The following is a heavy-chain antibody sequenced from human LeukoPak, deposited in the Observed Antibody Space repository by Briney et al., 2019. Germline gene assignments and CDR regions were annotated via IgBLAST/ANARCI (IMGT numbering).Heavy chain of an antibody. V-gene: IGHV5-51*01. CDR1: GYSFTSYW. J-gene: IGHJ3*02. Sequence: GESLKISCKGSGYSFTSYWIGWVRQMPGKGLEWMGIIYPGDFDTRYSPSFQGQVTISADKSISTAYLQWSSLKASDTAMYYCARLGAHYYGSGSYFRDAFDIWGQGTMVTVSS. CDR3: ARLGAHYYGSGSYFRDAFDI. CDR2: IYPGDFDT. D-gene: IGHD3-10*01.